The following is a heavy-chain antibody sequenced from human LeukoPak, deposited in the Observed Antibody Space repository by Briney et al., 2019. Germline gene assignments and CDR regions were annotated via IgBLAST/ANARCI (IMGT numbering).Heavy chain of an antibody. V-gene: IGHV3-23*05. CDR2: IWRTGDWT. J-gene: IGHJ4*02. CDR1: GFIFRDYV. D-gene: IGHD4-17*01. Sequence: GGSLRLSCTASGFIFRDYVMSWVRQAPGKGPEWVAAIWRTGDWTHYVDSVKGRFTISRDNSKNTLYLQMNRLRVADTAIYYCAEDRHDYGDYAFDYWGQGTLVTVSS. CDR3: AEDRHDYGDYAFDY.